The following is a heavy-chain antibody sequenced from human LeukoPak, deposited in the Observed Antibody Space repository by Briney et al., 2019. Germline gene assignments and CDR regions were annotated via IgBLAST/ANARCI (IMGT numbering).Heavy chain of an antibody. CDR3: ARASSYCSGGSCYSY. V-gene: IGHV3-20*04. J-gene: IGHJ4*02. Sequence: PGGSLRLSCAASGFTFSHYGMHWVRQAPGKGLEWVSGINWNGGSTGYADSVKGRFTISRDNAKNSLYLQMNSLRAEDTALYYCARASSYCSGGSCYSYWGQGTLVTVSS. CDR2: INWNGGST. CDR1: GFTFSHYG. D-gene: IGHD2-15*01.